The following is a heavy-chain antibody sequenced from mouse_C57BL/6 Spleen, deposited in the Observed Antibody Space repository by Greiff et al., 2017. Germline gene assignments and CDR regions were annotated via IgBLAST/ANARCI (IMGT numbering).Heavy chain of an antibody. V-gene: IGHV1-55*01. Sequence: QVQLQQPGAELVKPGASVKMSCKASGYTFTSYWITWVKQRPGQGLEWIGDIYPGSGSTNYNEKFKSKATLTVDTSSSTAYMQLSSLTSEDSAVDYCAKEEPYYSNYAWFAYWGQGTLVTVSA. CDR3: AKEEPYYSNYAWFAY. J-gene: IGHJ3*01. CDR2: IYPGSGST. D-gene: IGHD2-5*01. CDR1: GYTFTSYW.